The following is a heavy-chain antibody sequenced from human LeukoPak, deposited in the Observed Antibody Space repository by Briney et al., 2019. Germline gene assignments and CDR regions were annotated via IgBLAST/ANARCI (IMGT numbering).Heavy chain of an antibody. V-gene: IGHV3-30*18. J-gene: IGHJ4*02. D-gene: IGHD3-22*01. CDR1: GFTFSYYG. CDR2: ISYEGSNK. Sequence: GGSLRLSCAASGFTFSYYGMHWVRQAPGKGLEWLAGISYEGSNKYLAVSVKGRFTISRDNSKNSLYLQMNSLRAEDTAVYDWAKGIRYDRSGPFDYCGQGTLVTASS. CDR3: AKGIRYDRSGPFDY.